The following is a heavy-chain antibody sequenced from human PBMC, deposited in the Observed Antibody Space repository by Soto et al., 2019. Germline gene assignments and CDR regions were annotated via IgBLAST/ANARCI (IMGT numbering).Heavy chain of an antibody. CDR2: INPSGGST. J-gene: IGHJ3*02. Sequence: GASVKVSCKASGYTFTSYYMHWVRQAPGQGLEWMGIINPSGGSTSYAQKFQGRVTMTRDTSTSTVYMELSSLRSEDTAVYYCARAHAYCGGDCYPFAFDIWGQGTMVTVSS. CDR3: ARAHAYCGGDCYPFAFDI. D-gene: IGHD2-21*01. CDR1: GYTFTSYY. V-gene: IGHV1-46*03.